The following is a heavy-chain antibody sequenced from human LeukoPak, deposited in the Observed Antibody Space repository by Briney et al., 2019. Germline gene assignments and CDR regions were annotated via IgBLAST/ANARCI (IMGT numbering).Heavy chain of an antibody. CDR1: GGSFSGYY. CDR3: AGGSTTYFQH. V-gene: IGHV4-34*01. D-gene: IGHD2/OR15-2a*01. Sequence: SETLSLTCAVYGGSFSGYYWSWIRQPPGKGLEWIGEINHSGSTNYNPSLKSRVTISVDTSKNQFSLKLSSVTAADTAVYYCAGGSTTYFQHWGRAPWSPSPQ. J-gene: IGHJ1*01. CDR2: INHSGST.